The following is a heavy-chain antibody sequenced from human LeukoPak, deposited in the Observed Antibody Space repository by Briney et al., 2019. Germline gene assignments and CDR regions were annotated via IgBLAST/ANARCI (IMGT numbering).Heavy chain of an antibody. D-gene: IGHD3-16*01. Sequence: ASVKVSCKASGYTFTGYYMHWVRQAPRQGLEWMGWINPNSGGTNYAQKFQGRVTMTRDTSISTAYMELSRLRSDDTAVYYCARLEAGNPFTSFDYWGQGTLVTVSS. CDR2: INPNSGGT. V-gene: IGHV1-2*02. J-gene: IGHJ4*02. CDR3: ARLEAGNPFTSFDY. CDR1: GYTFTGYY.